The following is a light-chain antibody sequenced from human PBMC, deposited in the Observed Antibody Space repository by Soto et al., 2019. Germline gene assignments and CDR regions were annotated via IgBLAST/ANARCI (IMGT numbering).Light chain of an antibody. J-gene: IGKJ5*01. CDR1: QSLLHITGETF. Sequence: DVVMTQTPLSLSVAPGQPASISCKSSQSLLHITGETFLFWYLQKPGQSPQLLTYEVSTRVSGVPDRFRGSGSGTDFTLEISRVETDDVGIYYCMQSTQLPPTFGQGTRLEIK. V-gene: IGKV2D-29*02. CDR2: EVS. CDR3: MQSTQLPPT.